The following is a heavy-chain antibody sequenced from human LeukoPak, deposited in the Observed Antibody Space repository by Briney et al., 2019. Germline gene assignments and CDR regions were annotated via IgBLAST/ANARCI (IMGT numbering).Heavy chain of an antibody. CDR2: ISSSSSYI. CDR1: GFTFSSYS. J-gene: IGHJ4*02. D-gene: IGHD2-2*01. V-gene: IGHV3-21*01. CDR3: ARDLPLGVVPAATADY. Sequence: AGGSLRLSCAASGFTFSSYSMNWVRQAPGKGLEWVSSISSSSSYIYYADSVKGRFTISRDNARNSLYLQMDSLRAEDTAVYYCARDLPLGVVPAATADYWGQGALVTVSS.